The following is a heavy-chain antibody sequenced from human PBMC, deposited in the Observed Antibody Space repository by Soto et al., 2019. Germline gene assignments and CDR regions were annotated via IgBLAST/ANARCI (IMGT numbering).Heavy chain of an antibody. J-gene: IGHJ6*02. V-gene: IGHV5-51*01. CDR3: ARHGLGYGDPYYYYGVDV. CDR1: GYSFTSYW. CDR2: IYPGDSDT. Sequence: GESLKISCKGSGYSFTSYWIGWVRQMPGKGLEWMGIIYPGDSDTRYSPSFQGQVTISADKSISTAYLQWSSLKASDTAMYYCARHGLGYGDPYYYYGVDVWGQGTTVTVSS. D-gene: IGHD4-17*01.